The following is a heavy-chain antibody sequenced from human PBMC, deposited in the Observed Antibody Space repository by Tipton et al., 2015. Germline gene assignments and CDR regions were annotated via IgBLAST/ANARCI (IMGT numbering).Heavy chain of an antibody. CDR3: AREGYGDRYGMDL. D-gene: IGHD4-17*01. V-gene: IGHV3-48*02. Sequence: SLRLSCAASGFTFSSFSMNWVRQAPGKGLEWVSYVTDSVVSTFYADSVKGRLTASRNNGQNSMYLDMNSLRDEDSAVYYCAREGYGDRYGMDLWGQGTTVRVSS. CDR2: VTDSVVST. CDR1: GFTFSSFS. J-gene: IGHJ6*02.